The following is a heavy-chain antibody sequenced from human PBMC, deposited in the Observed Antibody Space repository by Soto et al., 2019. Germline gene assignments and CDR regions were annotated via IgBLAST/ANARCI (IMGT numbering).Heavy chain of an antibody. D-gene: IGHD3-10*01. J-gene: IGHJ5*02. V-gene: IGHV3-30-3*01. CDR3: ARDRLLWFGELLS. CDR2: ISYDGSNK. Sequence: QVQLVESGGGVVQPGRSLRLSCAASGFTFSSYAMHWVRQAPGKGLEWVAVISYDGSNKYYADSVKGRFTISRDNSKNTLYLQMNSMRAEDTAMYYCARDRLLWFGELLSWGQGTLVTVSS. CDR1: GFTFSSYA.